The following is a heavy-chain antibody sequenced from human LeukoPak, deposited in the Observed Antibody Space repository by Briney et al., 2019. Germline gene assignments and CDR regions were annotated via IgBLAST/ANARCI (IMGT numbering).Heavy chain of an antibody. J-gene: IGHJ6*02. CDR1: GGSISSYY. CDR3: ARDFSSTDYYHYGMDV. CDR2: IYTSGST. V-gene: IGHV4-4*07. D-gene: IGHD2-2*01. Sequence: PSETLSLTCTVSGGSISSYYWSWIRQPAGKGLEWIGRIYTSGSTNYNPSLKSRVTMSVDTSKNQFSLKLSSVTAADTAVYYCARDFSSTDYYHYGMDVWGQGTTVTVSS.